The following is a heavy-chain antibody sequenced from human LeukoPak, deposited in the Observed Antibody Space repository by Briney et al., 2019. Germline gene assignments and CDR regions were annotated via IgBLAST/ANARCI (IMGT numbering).Heavy chain of an antibody. D-gene: IGHD5-18*01. CDR3: ARTARGYSYGYWSDLYCFDY. J-gene: IGHJ4*02. CDR2: IWYDGSNK. Sequence: GGSLRLSCAASGFTFSSYGMHWVRQAPGKGLEWVAVIWYDGSNKYYADSVKGRFTISRDNSKNTLYLQMNSLRAEDTAVYYCARTARGYSYGYWSDLYCFDYWGQGTLVTVSS. V-gene: IGHV3-33*01. CDR1: GFTFSSYG.